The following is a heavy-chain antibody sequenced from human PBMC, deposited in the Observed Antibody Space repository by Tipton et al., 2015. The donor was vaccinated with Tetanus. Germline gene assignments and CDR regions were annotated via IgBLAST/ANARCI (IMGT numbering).Heavy chain of an antibody. CDR3: ARRSLTNYGLDV. J-gene: IGHJ6*02. CDR1: GFTSESHY. V-gene: IGHV3-74*01. D-gene: IGHD1-1*01. Sequence: SLRLSCAASGFTSESHYMHWVRQTPGKGLVWISRINPDGRRTNYADFVKGRFTISRDHAKNTAYLQMNSLRAEDTAVYFCARRSLTNYGLDVWGQGTPVTVSS. CDR2: INPDGRRT.